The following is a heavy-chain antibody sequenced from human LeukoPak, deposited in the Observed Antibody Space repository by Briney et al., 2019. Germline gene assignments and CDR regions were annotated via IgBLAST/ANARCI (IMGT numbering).Heavy chain of an antibody. CDR1: GFTFTSSA. D-gene: IGHD7-27*01. CDR3: ARHSAEKYTGAYGWAPPDDY. V-gene: IGHV1-58*02. Sequence: SVKVSCKASGFTFTSSAMQWVRQARGQRLEWIGWIVVGSGSTNYAQKFQERVTITRDMSTSTAYMELSSLRTEDTAVYYCARHSAEKYTGAYGWAPPDDYWGQGTLVTVSS. CDR2: IVVGSGST. J-gene: IGHJ4*02.